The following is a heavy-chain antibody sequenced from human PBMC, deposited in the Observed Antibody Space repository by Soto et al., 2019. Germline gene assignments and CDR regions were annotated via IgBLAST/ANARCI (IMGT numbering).Heavy chain of an antibody. D-gene: IGHD4-17*01. Sequence: TLSLTCAVSGGSISSGGYSWSWIRQPPGKGLEWIGYIYHSGSTYYNPSLKSRVTISVDRSKNQFSLKLSAVTAADTAVYYCARDGGDYGYFFDPWGQGTLVTVSS. J-gene: IGHJ5*02. V-gene: IGHV4-30-2*01. CDR1: GGSISSGGYS. CDR2: IYHSGST. CDR3: ARDGGDYGYFFDP.